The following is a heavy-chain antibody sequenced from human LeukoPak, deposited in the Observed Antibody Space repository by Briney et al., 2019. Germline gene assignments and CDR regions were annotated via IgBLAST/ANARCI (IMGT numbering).Heavy chain of an antibody. J-gene: IGHJ3*02. CDR1: GDSISRSTYY. Sequence: PSETLSLTCTVSGDSISRSTYYWAWIRQPPGKGLEWIGYIYYSGSTYYNPSLKSRVTISVDTSKNQFSLKLSSVTAADTAVYYCARAYSSGYFNDAFDIWGQGTMVTVSS. CDR3: ARAYSSGYFNDAFDI. V-gene: IGHV4-30-4*08. D-gene: IGHD3-22*01. CDR2: IYYSGST.